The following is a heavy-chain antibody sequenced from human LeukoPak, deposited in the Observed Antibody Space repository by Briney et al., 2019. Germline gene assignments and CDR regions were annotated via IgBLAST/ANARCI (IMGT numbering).Heavy chain of an antibody. CDR3: ARGYCSSTSCPPYYYYYMDV. CDR2: INPNSGGT. Sequence: GASVKVSCKASGYTFTGYYMHWVRQAPGQGLEWMGWINPNSGGTNYAQKFQGRVTMTGDTSISTAYMELSRLRSDDTAVYYCARGYCSSTSCPPYYYYYMDVWGKGTTVTVSS. V-gene: IGHV1-2*02. CDR1: GYTFTGYY. J-gene: IGHJ6*03. D-gene: IGHD2-2*01.